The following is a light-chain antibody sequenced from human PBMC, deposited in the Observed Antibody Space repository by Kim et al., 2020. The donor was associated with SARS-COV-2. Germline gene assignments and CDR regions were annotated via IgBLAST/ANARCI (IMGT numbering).Light chain of an antibody. CDR2: GAS. CDR1: QSVSSN. J-gene: IGKJ1*01. V-gene: IGKV3-15*01. Sequence: EIVMTQSPATLSVSPGERATLSCRASQSVSSNLAWYQQKPGQAPRLLISGASTRATGIPARFSGSGSGTEFTLTISSLQSEDSAVYFCQQYNNWPPGTFGQGTKVDIK. CDR3: QQYNNWPPGT.